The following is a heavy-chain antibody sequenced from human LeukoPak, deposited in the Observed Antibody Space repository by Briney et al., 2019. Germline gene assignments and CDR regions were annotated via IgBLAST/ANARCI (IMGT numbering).Heavy chain of an antibody. V-gene: IGHV3-23*01. CDR2: ISGSGGST. CDR1: GFTFSSYS. CDR3: AKDLKGYYGSGSYPH. D-gene: IGHD3-10*01. J-gene: IGHJ4*02. Sequence: GESLRLSCAASGFTFSSYSMNWVRQAPGKGLEWVSAISGSGGSTFYTDSVKGRFTISRDNSKNTLYLQMNSLRAEDTAVYYCAKDLKGYYGSGSYPHWGQGTLVTVSS.